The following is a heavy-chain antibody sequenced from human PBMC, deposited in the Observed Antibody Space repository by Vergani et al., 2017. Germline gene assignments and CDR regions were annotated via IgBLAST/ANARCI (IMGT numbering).Heavy chain of an antibody. D-gene: IGHD1-14*01. CDR2: IIPIFGTA. V-gene: IGHV1-69*01. CDR3: TRDFEPGVGTDWAANRFDP. Sequence: QVQLVQSGAEVKKPGSSVKVSCKASGGTFSSYAISWVRQAPGQGLEWMGGIIPIFGTANYAQKFQGRVTITADESTSTAYMELSSLRSEDTAVYYCTRDFEPGVGTDWAANRFDPWGQGTRVTVSS. J-gene: IGHJ5*02. CDR1: GGTFSSYA.